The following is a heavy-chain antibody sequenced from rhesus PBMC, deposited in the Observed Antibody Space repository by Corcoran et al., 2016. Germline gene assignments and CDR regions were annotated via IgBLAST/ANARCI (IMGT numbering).Heavy chain of an antibody. D-gene: IGHD3-3*01. CDR3: ARDSEYYNIWTGYHFDY. V-gene: IGHV4-106*01. CDR2: IYGSGCGT. Sequence: QVQLQESCPGLVKPSETLSLTCAVSGGSIIDTYSWSCIRQPPGKGLACIWYIYGSGCGTYYNPSLKSRVTISPDTAKNQLSLTMSSVTAADTAVYYCARDSEYYNIWTGYHFDYWGQGVLVTVSS. J-gene: IGHJ4*01. CDR1: GGSIIDTYS.